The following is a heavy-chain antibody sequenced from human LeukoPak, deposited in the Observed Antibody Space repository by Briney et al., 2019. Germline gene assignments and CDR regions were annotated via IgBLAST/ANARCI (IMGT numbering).Heavy chain of an antibody. Sequence: GRSLRLSCAASGFTFDDYAMHWVRQAPGKGLEWVSGISWNSGSIGYADSVKGRFTISRDNAKNSLYLQMNSLRAEDTALYYCAKGYSYGDEYFQHWGQGTLVTVSS. CDR3: AKGYSYGDEYFQH. CDR2: ISWNSGSI. D-gene: IGHD5-18*01. V-gene: IGHV3-9*01. J-gene: IGHJ1*01. CDR1: GFTFDDYA.